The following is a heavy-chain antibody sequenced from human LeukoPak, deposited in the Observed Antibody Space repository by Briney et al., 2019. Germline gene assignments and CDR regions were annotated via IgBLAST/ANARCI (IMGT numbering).Heavy chain of an antibody. CDR2: IRQDGSXX. CDR1: GFTFSKVW. J-gene: IGHJ4*02. CDR3: ATSTAAAGTD. Sequence: GGSLRLSGAASGFTFSKVWMSGVRQAPGKGXXWXAXIRQDGSXXXXXXXXKGRFTISRDNAKNSLYLQMNSLRAEDTAIYYCATSTAAAGTDWGQGTLVTVSS. V-gene: IGHV3-7*03. D-gene: IGHD6-13*01.